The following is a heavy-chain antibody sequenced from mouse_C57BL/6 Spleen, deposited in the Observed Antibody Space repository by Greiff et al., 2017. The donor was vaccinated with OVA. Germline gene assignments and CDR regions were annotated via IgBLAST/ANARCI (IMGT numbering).Heavy chain of an antibody. CDR2: IDPSDSYT. D-gene: IGHD2-4*01. Sequence: QVQLQQPGAELVKPGASVKLSCKASGYTFTSYWMQWVKQRPGQGLEWIGEIDPSDSYTNYNQKFKGKATLTVDTSSSTAYMQLSSLTSEDSAVYYCARGVYDYDGVNYYFDYWGQGTTLTVSS. CDR3: ARGVYDYDGVNYYFDY. V-gene: IGHV1-50*01. J-gene: IGHJ2*01. CDR1: GYTFTSYW.